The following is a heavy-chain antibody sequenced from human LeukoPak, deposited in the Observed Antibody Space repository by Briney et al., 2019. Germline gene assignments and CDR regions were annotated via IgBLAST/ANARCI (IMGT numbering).Heavy chain of an antibody. Sequence: ASVKVSFKSSGYTFAIYSIGWVRQAPGQGLEGMGWISVYNGNTNHAQKFQGRLTMTTDTSTDTAYMELRSLRSDDTAVYYCARVRGLQYSGGDAFDMWGQGTLVTVSS. CDR1: GYTFAIYS. V-gene: IGHV1-18*01. D-gene: IGHD3-10*01. J-gene: IGHJ3*02. CDR2: ISVYNGNT. CDR3: ARVRGLQYSGGDAFDM.